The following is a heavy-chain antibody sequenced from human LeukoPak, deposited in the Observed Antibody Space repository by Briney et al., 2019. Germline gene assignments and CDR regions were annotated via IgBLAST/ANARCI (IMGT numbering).Heavy chain of an antibody. V-gene: IGHV4-59*08. CDR2: IFYTGNV. D-gene: IGHD2-15*01. CDR1: GGSISGYH. CDR3: ARKTYCSGGRCYGENWFDP. J-gene: IGHJ5*02. Sequence: SETLSLTCTVTGGSISGYHWNWIRQSPGKGLEWIGNIFYTGNVDYNPSLQSRVTISVGTSKNEISLILSSVTAADTAVYYCARKTYCSGGRCYGENWFDPWGQGTLVTVSS.